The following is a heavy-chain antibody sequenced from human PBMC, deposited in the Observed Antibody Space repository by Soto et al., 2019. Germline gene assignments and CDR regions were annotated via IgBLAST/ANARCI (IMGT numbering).Heavy chain of an antibody. CDR3: VKEKLYSNYEYYFDS. CDR1: GFSFRNYA. V-gene: IGHV3-9*01. J-gene: IGHJ4*02. CDR2: ISWHSGTI. Sequence: GGSLRLSCAASGFSFRNYAMHWVRRAPGKGLEWVSGISWHSGTIGYADSVRGRFTISRDNAKNSLYLQMDSLRPEDTALYYCVKEKLYSNYEYYFDSWGQGTLVTVSS. D-gene: IGHD4-4*01.